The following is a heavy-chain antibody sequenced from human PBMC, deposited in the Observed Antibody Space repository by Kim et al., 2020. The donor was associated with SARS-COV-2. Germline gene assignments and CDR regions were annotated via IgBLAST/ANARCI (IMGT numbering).Heavy chain of an antibody. CDR1: GYTLTELS. Sequence: ASVKVSCKVSGYTLTELSMHWVRQAPGKGLEWMGGFDPEDGETIYAQKFQGRVTMTEDTSTDTAYMELSSLRSEDTAVYYCATDYAVGATHILPLFYWGQGTLVTVSS. V-gene: IGHV1-24*01. D-gene: IGHD1-26*01. CDR2: FDPEDGET. CDR3: ATDYAVGATHILPLFY. J-gene: IGHJ4*02.